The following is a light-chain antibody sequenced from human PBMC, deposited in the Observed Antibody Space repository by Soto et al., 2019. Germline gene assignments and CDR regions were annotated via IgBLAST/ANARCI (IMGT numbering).Light chain of an antibody. CDR1: QGISSS. CDR3: QEYKSAPFT. Sequence: DIQMTQSPSSLSASVGDRVTITCRASQGISSSLAWYQQKPGKVPKLLIYAASTLQSGVPSRFSGSGSGTDFTLTISSLQPEDVATYYCQEYKSAPFTFGPGTKVDIK. V-gene: IGKV1-27*01. J-gene: IGKJ3*01. CDR2: AAS.